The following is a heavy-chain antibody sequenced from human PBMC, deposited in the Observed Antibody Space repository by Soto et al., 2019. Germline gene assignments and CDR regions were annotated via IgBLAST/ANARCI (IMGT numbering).Heavy chain of an antibody. J-gene: IGHJ2*01. CDR2: ISGSGDDT. CDR1: GFPFNTYA. CDR3: AKGGTTGTTNSHFWYFDL. Sequence: PGGSLRLSCAASGFPFNTYAMNWVRQATGKGLEPVSDISGSGDDTYYADTVKGRFTISRDNSKNTLFLQMDSLRNEDKAIYYCAKGGTTGTTNSHFWYFDLLGRGTLVTACS. V-gene: IGHV3-23*01. D-gene: IGHD1-1*01.